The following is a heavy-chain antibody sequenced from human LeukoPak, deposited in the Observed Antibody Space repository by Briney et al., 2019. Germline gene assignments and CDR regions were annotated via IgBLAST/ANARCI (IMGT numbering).Heavy chain of an antibody. CDR1: GGSISAYY. V-gene: IGHV4-59*08. CDR2: VFYTGAT. J-gene: IGHJ4*02. CDR3: ARLTRHYFVF. Sequence: SETLSLTCTVSGGSISAYYWSWIRQPPGKGLEWIGDVFYTGATNCNPSLESRVTISVDTSKNQFSLNLTSVAAADAAVYYCARLTRHYFVFWGRGTPVAVSS.